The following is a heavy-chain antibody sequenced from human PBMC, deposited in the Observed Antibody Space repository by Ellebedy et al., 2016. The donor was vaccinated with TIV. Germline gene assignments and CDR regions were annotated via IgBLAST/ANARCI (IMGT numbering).Heavy chain of an antibody. J-gene: IGHJ6*03. CDR2: ISAYNGNT. D-gene: IGHD6-19*01. V-gene: IGHV1-18*01. CDR3: ARDWPWLKGTIAVASYYYYMDV. CDR1: GYTFTSYG. Sequence: ASVKVSCXASGYTFTSYGISWVRQAPGQGLEWMGWISAYNGNTNYAQKLQGRVTMTTDTSTSTAYMELRSLRSDDTAVYYCARDWPWLKGTIAVASYYYYMDVWGKGTTVTVSS.